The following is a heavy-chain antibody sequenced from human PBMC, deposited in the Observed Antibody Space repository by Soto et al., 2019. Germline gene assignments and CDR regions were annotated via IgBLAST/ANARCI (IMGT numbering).Heavy chain of an antibody. Sequence: GGSLRLSCAASGFTFSSYEMNWVRQAPGKGLEWVSYISSSGSTIYYADSVKGRFTISRDNAKNSLYLQMNSLRAEDTAVYYCARNRYDILTGYYFDYWGQGTLVTVSS. V-gene: IGHV3-48*03. J-gene: IGHJ4*02. CDR1: GFTFSSYE. CDR3: ARNRYDILTGYYFDY. CDR2: ISSSGSTI. D-gene: IGHD3-9*01.